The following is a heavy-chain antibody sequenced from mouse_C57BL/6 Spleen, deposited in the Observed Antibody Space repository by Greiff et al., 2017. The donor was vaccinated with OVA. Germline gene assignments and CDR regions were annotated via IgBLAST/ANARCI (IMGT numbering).Heavy chain of an antibody. CDR3: AREINYYGSSYAMDY. J-gene: IGHJ4*01. CDR2: IDPSDSYT. V-gene: IGHV1-59*01. CDR1: GYTFTSYW. Sequence: QVQLQQSGAELVRPGTSVKLSCKASGYTFTSYWMHWVKQRPGQGLEWIGVIDPSDSYTNYNQKFKGKATLTVDTSSSTAYMQLSSLTSEDSAVYYCAREINYYGSSYAMDYWGQGTSVTVSS. D-gene: IGHD1-1*01.